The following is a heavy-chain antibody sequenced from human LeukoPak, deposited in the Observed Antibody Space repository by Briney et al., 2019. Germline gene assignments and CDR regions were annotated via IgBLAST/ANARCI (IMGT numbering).Heavy chain of an antibody. CDR2: IYTSGST. CDR3: ARKSPHCSGGSCNPDADAFDI. J-gene: IGHJ3*02. V-gene: IGHV4-61*02. Sequence: PSQTLSLTCTVSGGSISSGSYYWSWIRQPAGKGLEWIGRIYTSGSTNYNPSLKSRVTISVDTSKSQFSLKLSSVTAADTAVYYCARKSPHCSGGSCNPDADAFDIWGQGTMVTVSS. CDR1: GGSISSGSYY. D-gene: IGHD2-15*01.